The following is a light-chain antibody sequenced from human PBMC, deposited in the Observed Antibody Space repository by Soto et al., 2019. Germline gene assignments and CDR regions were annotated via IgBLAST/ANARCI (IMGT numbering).Light chain of an antibody. CDR2: EVS. V-gene: IGLV2-14*01. CDR3: SSCTSSTPLVI. J-gene: IGLJ7*01. Sequence: QSALTQPASVSGSPGQSITISCTGTSSDVGGYNYVSWYQQHPGKAPRLMIYEVSNRPSGVSNRFSGSKSGNTASLTVSGLQAEDEADYYCSSCTSSTPLVIFGGGTQLTVL. CDR1: SSDVGGYNY.